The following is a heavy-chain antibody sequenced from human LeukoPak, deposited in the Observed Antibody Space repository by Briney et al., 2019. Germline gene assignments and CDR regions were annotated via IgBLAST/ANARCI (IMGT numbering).Heavy chain of an antibody. J-gene: IGHJ6*03. D-gene: IGHD2-8*01. CDR2: ISYDGSNK. V-gene: IGHV3-30*04. Sequence: GRSLRLSCAAPGFTFSSYAMHWVRQAPGKGLEWVAVISYDGSNKYYADSVKGRFTISRDNSKNMLYLQMNSLRAEDTAVYYCANGYCTNGVCYPHYYYYMDVWGKGTTVTISS. CDR3: ANGYCTNGVCYPHYYYYMDV. CDR1: GFTFSSYA.